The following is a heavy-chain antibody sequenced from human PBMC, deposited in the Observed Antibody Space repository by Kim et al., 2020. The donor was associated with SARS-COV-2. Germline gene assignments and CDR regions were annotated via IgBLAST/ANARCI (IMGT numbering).Heavy chain of an antibody. J-gene: IGHJ4*02. CDR3: ARHVGALGMVVIKGGLFDY. V-gene: IGHV4-39*01. CDR2: IYYSGST. CDR1: GGSISSSSYY. D-gene: IGHD3-22*01. Sequence: SETLSLTCTVSGGSISSSSYYWGWIRQPPGKGLEWIGSIYYSGSTYYNPSLKSRVTISVDTSKNQFSLKLSSVTAADTAVYYCARHVGALGMVVIKGGLFDYWGQGTLVTVSS.